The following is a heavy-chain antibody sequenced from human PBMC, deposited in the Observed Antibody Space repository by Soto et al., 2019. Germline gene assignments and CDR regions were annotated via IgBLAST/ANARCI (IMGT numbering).Heavy chain of an antibody. V-gene: IGHV4-4*02. Sequence: QVQLQESGPGLVKPSGTLSLTCAVSGGSISSSNWWSWVRQPPGKGLEWIGEIYHRGSTNYNPSRKSRVTIAVDKAKNPFSLKLSSVTAADAAVYYCARTRAMITFGGVIVIFDFWGQGTLVTVSS. CDR1: GGSISSSNW. CDR3: ARTRAMITFGGVIVIFDF. D-gene: IGHD3-16*02. CDR2: IYHRGST. J-gene: IGHJ4*02.